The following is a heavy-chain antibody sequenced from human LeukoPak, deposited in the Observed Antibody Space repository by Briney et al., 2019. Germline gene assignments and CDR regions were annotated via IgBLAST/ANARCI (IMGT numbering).Heavy chain of an antibody. CDR1: GYTFTSYY. V-gene: IGHV1-46*01. D-gene: IGHD3-9*01. Sequence: ASVKVSCKASGYTFTSYYMHWVRQAPGQGLEWMGIINPSGGSTSYAQKFQGRVTMTRDTSTSTVYMELSSLRSEDTAVYYCARATGAGLRYFDWLFPESYYFDYWGQGTLVTVSS. J-gene: IGHJ4*02. CDR2: INPSGGST. CDR3: ARATGAGLRYFDWLFPESYYFDY.